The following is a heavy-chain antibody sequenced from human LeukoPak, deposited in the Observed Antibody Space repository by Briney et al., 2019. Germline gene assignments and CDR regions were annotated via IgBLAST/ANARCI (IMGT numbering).Heavy chain of an antibody. CDR2: IYSGGSR. V-gene: IGHV3-66*02. D-gene: IGHD3-22*01. Sequence: GGSLRLSCAASGFTVSSNYMGWVRQAPGKGLEWVSVIYSGGSRYYAESVKGRCTISRDNSKNTLYLQMNSLRAEDTDVYYCARDGDYYDGSVGENYWGQGTLVTVSS. CDR1: GFTVSSNY. CDR3: ARDGDYYDGSVGENY. J-gene: IGHJ4*02.